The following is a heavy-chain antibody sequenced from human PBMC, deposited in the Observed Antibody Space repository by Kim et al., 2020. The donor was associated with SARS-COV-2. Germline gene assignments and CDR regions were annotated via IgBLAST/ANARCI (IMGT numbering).Heavy chain of an antibody. Sequence: GGSLRLSCAASGFTFSSYSMNWVRQAPGKGLEWVSSISSSSSYIYYADSVKGRFTISRDNAKNSLYLQMNSLRAEDTAVYYCARDLDWNDRAGGRAGMDVWGQGTTVTVSS. J-gene: IGHJ6*02. V-gene: IGHV3-21*01. CDR1: GFTFSSYS. CDR3: ARDLDWNDRAGGRAGMDV. CDR2: ISSSSSYI. D-gene: IGHD1-1*01.